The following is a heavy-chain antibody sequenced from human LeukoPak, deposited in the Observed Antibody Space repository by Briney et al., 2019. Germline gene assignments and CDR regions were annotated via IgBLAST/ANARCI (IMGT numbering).Heavy chain of an antibody. V-gene: IGHV4-59*01. Sequence: SETLSLTCIVSGGSINSYYWSWIRQPPGKGLEWIGYIYYSGSTNYNPSLKSRVTISVDTSKNQFSLKLSSVTAADTAVYYCARGDYYDSSGYYMPGPYDAFDIWGQGTMVTVSS. J-gene: IGHJ3*02. CDR1: GGSINSYY. D-gene: IGHD3-22*01. CDR3: ARGDYYDSSGYYMPGPYDAFDI. CDR2: IYYSGST.